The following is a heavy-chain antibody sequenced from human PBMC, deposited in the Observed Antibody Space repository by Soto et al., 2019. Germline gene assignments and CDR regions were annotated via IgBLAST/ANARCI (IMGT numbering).Heavy chain of an antibody. D-gene: IGHD6-19*01. CDR3: AKGAVARTPTSSSYYGMDV. V-gene: IGHV1-69*12. Sequence: QVQLLQSGAEVKKPGSSVRVSCEASGGTFRTYAISWVRQAPGQGLEWMGEIIPIFGTVNYAQKFQGRVTITADXSXTXVXLELRSLRSEDTDVYYCAKGAVARTPTSSSYYGMDVWGQGTTVTVSS. CDR2: IIPIFGTV. J-gene: IGHJ6*02. CDR1: GGTFRTYA.